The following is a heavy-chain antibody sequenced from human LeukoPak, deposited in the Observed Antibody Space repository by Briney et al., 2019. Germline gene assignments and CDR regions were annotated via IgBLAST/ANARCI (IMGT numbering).Heavy chain of an antibody. CDR1: GFTVSTNY. Sequence: GGSLRLSCAASGFTVSTNYMSWVRQAPGKGLEWVSVIYSGGSTYYADSVRGRFTISRDNSKNTLYLQMNSLRAEDTAVYYCAGDGVVEQLAIDYWGQGTLVTVSS. CDR3: AGDGVVEQLAIDY. V-gene: IGHV3-66*01. J-gene: IGHJ4*02. CDR2: IYSGGST. D-gene: IGHD6-13*01.